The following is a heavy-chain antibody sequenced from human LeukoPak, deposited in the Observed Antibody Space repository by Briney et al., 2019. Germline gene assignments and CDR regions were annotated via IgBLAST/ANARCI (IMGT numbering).Heavy chain of an antibody. CDR3: ARDPVEWEQLLDY. Sequence: PGGSLRLSCAASGFTFSSYSMNWVRQAPGKGLEWVSSISSSSSYIYYADSVKGRFTISRDNARNSVYLQMNSLRVEDTAVYYCARDPVEWEQLLDYWGQGTLVTVSS. CDR1: GFTFSSYS. J-gene: IGHJ4*02. V-gene: IGHV3-21*01. CDR2: ISSSSSYI. D-gene: IGHD1-26*01.